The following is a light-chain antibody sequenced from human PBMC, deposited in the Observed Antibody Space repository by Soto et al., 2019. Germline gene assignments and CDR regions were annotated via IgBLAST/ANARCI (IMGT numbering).Light chain of an antibody. CDR3: SSYRSGGTFV. V-gene: IGLV2-14*01. CDR2: EVS. CDR1: SSDVGLYDY. Sequence: SVLTQPASVSGSPGQSITVSCTGTSSDVGLYDYVFWFQQHPGKSPKLIIYEVSHRPSGVSNRFSGSKSGNTASLTISGLQAEDEADYYCSSYRSGGTFVFGSGTKVTVL. J-gene: IGLJ1*01.